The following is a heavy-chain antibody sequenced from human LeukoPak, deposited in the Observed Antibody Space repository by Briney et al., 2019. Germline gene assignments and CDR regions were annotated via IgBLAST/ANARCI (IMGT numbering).Heavy chain of an antibody. CDR2: ISAYNGNT. Sequence: ALVKVSCKASGYTFTSYGISWVRQAPGQGLEWMGWISAYNGNTNYAQKLQGRVTMTTDTSTSTAYMELRSLRSDDTAVYYCARDRLNRYYYDSSGYYPGDYWGQGTLVTVSS. D-gene: IGHD3-22*01. J-gene: IGHJ4*02. CDR3: ARDRLNRYYYDSSGYYPGDY. V-gene: IGHV1-18*01. CDR1: GYTFTSYG.